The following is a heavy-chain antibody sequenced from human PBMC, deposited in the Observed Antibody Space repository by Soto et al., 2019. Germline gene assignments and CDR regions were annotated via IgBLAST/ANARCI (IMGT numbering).Heavy chain of an antibody. J-gene: IGHJ4*02. CDR3: AREGYIGYDKGEYYFDY. D-gene: IGHD5-12*01. Sequence: QVQLVQSGAEVKKPGASAKVSCKASGYTFTSYGISWVRQAPGQGLEWMGWISAYNGNTNYAQKLQGRVTMTTDTSTSTAYMELRILRSVDTAVYYCAREGYIGYDKGEYYFDYWGQRTLVTVSS. CDR2: ISAYNGNT. CDR1: GYTFTSYG. V-gene: IGHV1-18*01.